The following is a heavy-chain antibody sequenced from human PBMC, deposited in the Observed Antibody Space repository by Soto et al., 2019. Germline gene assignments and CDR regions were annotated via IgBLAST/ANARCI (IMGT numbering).Heavy chain of an antibody. CDR3: AALHFWSGPWTHTRLDY. V-gene: IGHV4-30-4*01. Sequence: SETLSLTCTVSGGSITSGDYYWSWIRQAPGKGLEWIGYIYYRGSTHYNLSLKSRVTISVDKSKNHFSLKLTSVTAADTAVYYCAALHFWSGPWTHTRLDYWGQGTLVTVSS. D-gene: IGHD3-3*02. CDR1: GGSITSGDYY. CDR2: IYYRGST. J-gene: IGHJ4*02.